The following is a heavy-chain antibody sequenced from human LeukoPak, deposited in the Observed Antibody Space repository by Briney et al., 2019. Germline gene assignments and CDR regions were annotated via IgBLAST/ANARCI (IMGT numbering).Heavy chain of an antibody. D-gene: IGHD6-13*01. CDR3: ARVVAAAIKADY. CDR1: GYTFTSYY. V-gene: IGHV1-18*04. Sequence: GASVKVSCKASGYTFTSYYMHCVRQAPGQGLEWMGWISAYNGNTNYAQKLQGRVTMTTDTSTSTAYMELRSLRSDDTAVYYCARVVAAAIKADYWGQGTLVTVSS. CDR2: ISAYNGNT. J-gene: IGHJ4*02.